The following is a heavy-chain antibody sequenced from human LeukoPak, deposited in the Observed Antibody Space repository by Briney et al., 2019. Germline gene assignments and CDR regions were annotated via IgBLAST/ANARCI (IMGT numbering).Heavy chain of an antibody. CDR3: ARGTQVRAAAFRN. Sequence: GGSLRLSCAASGFIVSSTYMSWVRQAPGKGLEWVSFLHTDDTTYYANSVKGRFTISKDNSKNTLYFKLNSLRVEDTAVYYCARGTQVRAAAFRNLGQGTLVTVSS. CDR1: GFIVSSTY. V-gene: IGHV3-53*01. D-gene: IGHD2-15*01. CDR2: LHTDDTT. J-gene: IGHJ4*02.